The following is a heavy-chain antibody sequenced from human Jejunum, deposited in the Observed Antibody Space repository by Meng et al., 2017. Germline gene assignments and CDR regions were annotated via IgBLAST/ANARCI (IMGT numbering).Heavy chain of an antibody. J-gene: IGHJ5*02. CDR2: IYWDDDK. CDR1: GFSLTTSGVG. Sequence: QITLKESGPTLVKPTQTPTLTCTFSGFSLTTSGVGVGWIRQPPGKALECLALIYWDDDKRYNPSLRNRLSITKDTSKNQVVLTMTNMDPVDTATYYCAHRLAYSTNYNVGWFDPWGQGTLVTVSS. CDR3: AHRLAYSTNYNVGWFDP. V-gene: IGHV2-5*02. D-gene: IGHD6-13*01.